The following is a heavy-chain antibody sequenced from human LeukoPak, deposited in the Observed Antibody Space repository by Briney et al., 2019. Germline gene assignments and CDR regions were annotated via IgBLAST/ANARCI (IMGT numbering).Heavy chain of an antibody. CDR3: AGDNGGFDYSSGRDV. CDR2: ISAYNGNT. D-gene: IGHD3-10*01. Sequence: ASVEVSCKASGYTFTSYGISWVRQAPGQGLEWMGWISAYNGNTNYAQKLQGRVTMTTDTSTSTAYMELRGLRSDDTAVYFCAGDNGGFDYSSGRDVWAQGPRVPVPS. CDR1: GYTFTSYG. V-gene: IGHV1-18*01. J-gene: IGHJ6*02.